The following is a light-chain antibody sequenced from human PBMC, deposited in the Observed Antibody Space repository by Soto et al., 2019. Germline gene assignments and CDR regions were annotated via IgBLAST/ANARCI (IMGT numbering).Light chain of an antibody. Sequence: QPCLTQPASVSLSPGQSITISCTGTTNDVGGYNYVSWYQQHPGKAPKLLIFEVSSRPSGVSNRFSGSKSGNTASLTISALQAEDEADYFCNSYTSSTSRPYVFGTGAKVTVL. V-gene: IGLV2-14*01. CDR2: EVS. J-gene: IGLJ1*01. CDR1: TNDVGGYNY. CDR3: NSYTSSTSRPYV.